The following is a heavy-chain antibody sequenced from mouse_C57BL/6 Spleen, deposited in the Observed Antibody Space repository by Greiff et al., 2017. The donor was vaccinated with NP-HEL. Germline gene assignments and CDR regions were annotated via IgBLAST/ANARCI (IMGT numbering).Heavy chain of an antibody. CDR3: AKDYGSSYDAMDY. CDR2: INPYNGGT. Sequence: SGPVLVKPGASVKMSCKASGYTFTDYYMNWVKQSHGKSLEWIGVINPYNGGTSYNQKFKGKATLTVDKSSSTAYMELNSLTSEDSAVYYCAKDYGSSYDAMDYWGQGTSVTVSS. CDR1: GYTFTDYY. J-gene: IGHJ4*01. D-gene: IGHD1-1*01. V-gene: IGHV1-19*01.